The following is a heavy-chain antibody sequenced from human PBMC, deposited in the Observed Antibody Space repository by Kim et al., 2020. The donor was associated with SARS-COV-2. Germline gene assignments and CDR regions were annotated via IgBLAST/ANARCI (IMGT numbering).Heavy chain of an antibody. CDR1: GGSVSSSAYY. J-gene: IGHJ4*02. D-gene: IGHD1-1*01. Sequence: SETLSLTCTVSGGSVSSSAYYWGWIRQPPGMELEWIGSGYDTRSTYYNPSLKRRVTISVDTSKNHFSLKLSSVTAADTAVYYCARHSRGTSIRLLGVHQFDYWGQGTLVTVSS. CDR3: ARHSRGTSIRLLGVHQFDY. V-gene: IGHV4-39*01. CDR2: GYDTRST.